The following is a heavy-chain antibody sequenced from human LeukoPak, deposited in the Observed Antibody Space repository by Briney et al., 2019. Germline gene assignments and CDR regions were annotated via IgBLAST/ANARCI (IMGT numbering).Heavy chain of an antibody. CDR3: ARDTSYLWFGELSNYYFDY. J-gene: IGHJ4*02. Sequence: ASVKVSCKASGYTFTGYYMHWVRQAPGQGLEWMGWINPNSGGTNYAQKFQGRVTMTRDTSISTAYMELSRLRSDDTAVYYCARDTSYLWFGELSNYYFDYWGQGTLVTVSS. V-gene: IGHV1-2*02. D-gene: IGHD3-10*01. CDR2: INPNSGGT. CDR1: GYTFTGYY.